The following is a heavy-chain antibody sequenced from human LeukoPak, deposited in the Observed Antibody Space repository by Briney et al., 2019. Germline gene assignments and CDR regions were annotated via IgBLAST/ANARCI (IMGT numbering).Heavy chain of an antibody. CDR1: GFSFRNYS. J-gene: IGHJ4*02. CDR2: ILTGGTYK. CDR3: ARDSTYYYESGSSGHHYFDN. V-gene: IGHV3-30*11. D-gene: IGHD3-10*01. Sequence: RGSLRLSCAASGFSFRNYSLHCVRHAPGKGLEWVSLILTGGTYKYYANSVKGRFTSYGDDSTNTVYLQLNSLRPEDTDVYYCARDSTYYYESGSSGHHYFDNWGQGTLVTVSS.